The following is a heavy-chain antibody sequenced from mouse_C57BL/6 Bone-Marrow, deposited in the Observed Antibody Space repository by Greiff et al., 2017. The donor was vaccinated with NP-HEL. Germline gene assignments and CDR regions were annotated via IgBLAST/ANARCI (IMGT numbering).Heavy chain of an antibody. J-gene: IGHJ1*03. D-gene: IGHD1-1*01. Sequence: VQVVESGAELARPGASVKLSCKASGYTFTSYGISWVKQRTGQGLEWIGEIYPRSGNTYYNEKVKGKATLTADKSSSTAYMELRSLTSEDSAVYFCARDYGSSYWYFDVWGTGTTVTVSS. CDR1: GYTFTSYG. CDR2: IYPRSGNT. CDR3: ARDYGSSYWYFDV. V-gene: IGHV1-81*01.